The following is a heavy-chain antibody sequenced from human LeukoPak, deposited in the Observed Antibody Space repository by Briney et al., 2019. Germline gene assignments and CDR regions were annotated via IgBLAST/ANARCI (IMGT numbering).Heavy chain of an antibody. D-gene: IGHD3-9*01. CDR3: ARQPRGILTGIH. CDR1: GYIFTNYW. V-gene: IGHV5-51*01. J-gene: IGHJ4*02. Sequence: GESLKISCQVSGYIFTNYWIGWVRQMPGKGLESMGIIYPADSDTTYSPSFQGQVTISADKSISTAYLQWSSLKASDTAMYYCARQPRGILTGIHWGQGTLVTVPS. CDR2: IYPADSDT.